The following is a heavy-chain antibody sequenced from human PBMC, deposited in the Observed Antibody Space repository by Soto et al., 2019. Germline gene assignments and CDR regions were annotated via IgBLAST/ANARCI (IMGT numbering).Heavy chain of an antibody. CDR3: QKHVYFTSGSCQYDCFAI. V-gene: IGHV3-23*01. J-gene: IGHJ3*02. Sequence: EVQVLESGGGLVQPGGSLRLSCEASGITFSNYMMTWIRQAPGKGLEWVSTITAGGDGTYYADSVKGRFTMSRETSKNTLNLQMNSVSGEDTSVYYSQKHVYFTSGSCQYDCFAIRHKGRKGTLSS. CDR1: GITFSNYM. D-gene: IGHD2-15*01. CDR2: ITAGGDGT.